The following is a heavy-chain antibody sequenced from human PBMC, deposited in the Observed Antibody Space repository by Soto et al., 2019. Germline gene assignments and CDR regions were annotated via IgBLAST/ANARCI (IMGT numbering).Heavy chain of an antibody. CDR3: TADLGPAYNNNNWFDP. Sequence: ASVKVSCKASGYIFTSYYMHWVRQAPGQGLEWMGIINPSGGSTSYAQNFQGRVTMTRDTSTSTVYMELSSLRTEDTAIYYCTADLGPAYNNNNWFDPWGQGTLVTVSS. D-gene: IGHD1-20*01. V-gene: IGHV1-46*01. CDR1: GYIFTSYY. J-gene: IGHJ5*02. CDR2: INPSGGST.